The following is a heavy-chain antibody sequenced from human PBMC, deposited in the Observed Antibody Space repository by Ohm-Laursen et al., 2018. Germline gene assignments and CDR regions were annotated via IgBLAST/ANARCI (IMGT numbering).Heavy chain of an antibody. Sequence: GSLRLSCSASEVTFSSYWMSWVRQAPGKGLEWVANIKQDGSEKRYVDSVKGRFTISRDDAKNTLYLQMNSLRAEDTAVYYCAKDLLWSGRAGYFDYWGQGTLVTVSS. CDR1: EVTFSSYW. D-gene: IGHD3-3*01. CDR3: AKDLLWSGRAGYFDY. J-gene: IGHJ4*02. V-gene: IGHV3-7*03. CDR2: IKQDGSEK.